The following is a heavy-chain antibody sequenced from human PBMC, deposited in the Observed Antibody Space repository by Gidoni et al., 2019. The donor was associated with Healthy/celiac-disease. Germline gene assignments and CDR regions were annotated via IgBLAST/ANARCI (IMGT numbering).Heavy chain of an antibody. J-gene: IGHJ6*02. CDR3: ARESGSRPLDYYYGMDV. Sequence: QVQLVESGGGVVQPGGSLRLSCAASGFTFSSYGMHWVRQAPGKGLEWVAVIWYDGSNKYYADSVKGRFTISRDNSKNTLYLQMNSLRAEDTAVYYCARESGSRPLDYYYGMDVWGQGTTVTVSS. CDR2: IWYDGSNK. CDR1: GFTFSSYG. V-gene: IGHV3-33*01. D-gene: IGHD1-26*01.